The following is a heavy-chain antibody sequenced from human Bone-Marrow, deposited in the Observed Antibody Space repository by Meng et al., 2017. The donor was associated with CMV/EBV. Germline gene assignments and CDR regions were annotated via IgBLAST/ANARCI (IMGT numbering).Heavy chain of an antibody. V-gene: IGHV4-39*07. J-gene: IGHJ4*02. Sequence: WVRQAPGKGLEWIGSIYYSGSTYYNPSLKSRVTISVDTSKNQFSLKLSSVTAADTAVYYCARLRMVRGVTAIDYWGQGTLVTVSS. D-gene: IGHD3-10*01. CDR3: ARLRMVRGVTAIDY. CDR2: IYYSGST.